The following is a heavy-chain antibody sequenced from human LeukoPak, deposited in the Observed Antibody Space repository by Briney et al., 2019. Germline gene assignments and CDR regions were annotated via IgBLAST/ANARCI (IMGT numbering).Heavy chain of an antibody. D-gene: IGHD3-9*01. V-gene: IGHV4-34*01. CDR1: GGPFSGYY. Sequence: PSETLSLTCAVYGGPFSGYYWSWIRQPPGKGLEWIGEINHSGSTNYNPSLKSRVTISVDTSKNHFSLKLSSVTAADTAVYYCARPHSTFFDQDAAYYFDYWGQGTLVTVSS. J-gene: IGHJ4*02. CDR3: ARPHSTFFDQDAAYYFDY. CDR2: INHSGST.